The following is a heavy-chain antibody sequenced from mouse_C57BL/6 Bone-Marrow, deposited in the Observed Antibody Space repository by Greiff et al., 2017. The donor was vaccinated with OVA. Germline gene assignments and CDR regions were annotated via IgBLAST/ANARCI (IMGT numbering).Heavy chain of an antibody. CDR2: IYPGNGDT. CDR3: TRATVVYFDY. Sequence: VQLQQSGTVLARPGASVKMSCKTSGYTFTSYWMHWVKQRPGQGLEWIGAIYPGNGDTRYNQKFKGKAKLTAVTSASTAYMELSSLTNEDSAVYYGTRATVVYFDYWGQGTTLTVSS. J-gene: IGHJ2*01. V-gene: IGHV1-5*01. D-gene: IGHD1-1*01. CDR1: GYTFTSYW.